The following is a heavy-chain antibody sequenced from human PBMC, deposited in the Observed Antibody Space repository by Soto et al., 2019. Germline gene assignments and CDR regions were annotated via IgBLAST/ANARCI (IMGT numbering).Heavy chain of an antibody. Sequence: EVQLVESGGGLVQPGGSLRLSCVVSGFTFNTYWMTWIRQAPGKGLEWVANINEDGNKQNYVDSVRGRFTISRDNAKTSLYLQMNSLRVEDTAVYYCATRAGEPADWGQGTLVTVSS. CDR3: ATRAGEPAD. CDR1: GFTFNTYW. CDR2: INEDGNKQ. J-gene: IGHJ4*02. V-gene: IGHV3-7*01. D-gene: IGHD3-16*01.